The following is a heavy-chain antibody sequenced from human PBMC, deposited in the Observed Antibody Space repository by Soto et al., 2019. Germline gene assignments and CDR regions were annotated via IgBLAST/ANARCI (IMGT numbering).Heavy chain of an antibody. V-gene: IGHV3-23*01. CDR2: LIGGNGET. D-gene: IGHD4-17*01. CDR3: AKDKEPDGAWYLAY. J-gene: IGHJ4*02. Sequence: CGAAGLTSTRWTLYYVSQAPGTGLEWVSSLIGGNGETSYADSVKGRFTISRDISKNTLYLQMNSLRAEDTAVYYCAKDKEPDGAWYLAYWGLGTLVTVSS. CDR1: GLTSTRWT.